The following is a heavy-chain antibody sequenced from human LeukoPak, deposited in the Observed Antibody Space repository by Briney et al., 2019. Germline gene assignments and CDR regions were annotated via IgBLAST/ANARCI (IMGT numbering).Heavy chain of an antibody. CDR3: TSWGGSADDY. CDR2: IRGKIGDGTT. V-gene: IGHV3-49*03. J-gene: IGHJ4*02. D-gene: IGHD7-27*01. CDR1: GFTFSDFA. Sequence: GGSLRLSCTGSGFTFSDFARTWFRQAPGKGLEWVAFIRGKIGDGTTEYASSGRVRLTISRDHSKTMAYLEISSLKTEDTVIYYCTSWGGSADDYWGQGTLVTVSS.